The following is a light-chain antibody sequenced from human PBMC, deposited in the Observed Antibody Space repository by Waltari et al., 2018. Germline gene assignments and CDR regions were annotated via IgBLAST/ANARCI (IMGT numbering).Light chain of an antibody. Sequence: QSALPQPRSVSGSPGQSVTISCTGTSSDVGGYTYVPWYQQHPGKAPKLMIYDVSKRPSGVPDRFSGSKSGNTASLTISGLQAEDEADYYCCSYAGSYTYVFGTGTKVTVL. J-gene: IGLJ1*01. V-gene: IGLV2-11*01. CDR2: DVS. CDR3: CSYAGSYTYV. CDR1: SSDVGGYTY.